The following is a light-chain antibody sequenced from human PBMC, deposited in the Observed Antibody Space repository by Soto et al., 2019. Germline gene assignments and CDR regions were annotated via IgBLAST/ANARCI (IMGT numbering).Light chain of an antibody. CDR1: QSVSNN. Sequence: EILLTQSPCTLSLSPGERATLSCRASQSVSNNYLAWYQQNPGQAPRLLMYGASNRATGIPDRFSGSGSGTEFTLTINSLQSEDFAVYYCQQYSNWPLTFGGGTKVDIK. CDR3: QQYSNWPLT. J-gene: IGKJ4*01. CDR2: GAS. V-gene: IGKV3D-15*01.